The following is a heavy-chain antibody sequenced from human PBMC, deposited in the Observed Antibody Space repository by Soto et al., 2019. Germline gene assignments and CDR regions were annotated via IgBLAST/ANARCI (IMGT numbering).Heavy chain of an antibody. J-gene: IGHJ4*02. V-gene: IGHV4-34*01. CDR2: INHSGST. CDR3: ARHTPAITISDH. CDR1: GGCFRGYY. Sequence: SETLSLTCSVDGGCFRGYYWSWIRRPPGKGLEWIGEINHSGSTNYNPSLKSRVTISVDTSKNLCALMLSSVTAADTAVYYCARHTPAITISDHWGQGTLVTVSS. D-gene: IGHD5-12*01.